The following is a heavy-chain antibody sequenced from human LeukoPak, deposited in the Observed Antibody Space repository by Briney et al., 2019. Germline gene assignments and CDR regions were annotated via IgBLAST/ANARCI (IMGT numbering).Heavy chain of an antibody. CDR3: AREGHSSSWYRYYYYMDV. CDR1: GGTFSSYA. D-gene: IGHD6-13*01. CDR2: IIPIFGTA. V-gene: IGHV1-69*06. J-gene: IGHJ6*03. Sequence: ASVKVSCKASGGTFSSYAISWVRQAPGQGLEWMGGIIPIFGTANYAQKFQGRVTITADKSTSTAYMELSSLRSEDTAVYYCAREGHSSSWYRYYYYMDVWGKGTTVTVSS.